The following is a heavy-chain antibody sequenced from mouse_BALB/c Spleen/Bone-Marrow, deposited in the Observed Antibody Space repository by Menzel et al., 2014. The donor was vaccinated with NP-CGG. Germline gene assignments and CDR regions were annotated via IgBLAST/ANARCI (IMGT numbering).Heavy chain of an antibody. D-gene: IGHD1-1*01. CDR2: IYPGDGDT. J-gene: IGHJ2*01. CDR1: GYAFSAYW. CDR3: TRSTPPFDY. Sequence: VMLVESGAELVRPGSSVKISCKASGYAFSAYWMNWVKQRPGQGLEWIGQIYPGDGDTNYNGKFKGKATLTADKSSSTAYMQLSSQTSEESAVYFCTRSTPPFDYWGQGTTRTGAS. V-gene: IGHV1-80*01.